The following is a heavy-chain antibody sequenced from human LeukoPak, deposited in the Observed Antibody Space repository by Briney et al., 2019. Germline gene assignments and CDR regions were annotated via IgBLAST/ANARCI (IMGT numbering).Heavy chain of an antibody. J-gene: IGHJ4*02. D-gene: IGHD6-19*01. Sequence: PGGSLRLSCAASGLTFRNHAMSWVRQAPGKGLEWVSGISGNDGSTYYADSVKGRFTISRDNSKNTLYLQINSLRAEDTAVYYCAKSAQWLATVFDYWGQGILVTVSS. CDR3: AKSAQWLATVFDY. V-gene: IGHV3-23*01. CDR2: ISGNDGST. CDR1: GLTFRNHA.